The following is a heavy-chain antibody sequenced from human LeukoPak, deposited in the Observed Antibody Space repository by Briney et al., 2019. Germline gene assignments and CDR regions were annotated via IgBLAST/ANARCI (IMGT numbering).Heavy chain of an antibody. V-gene: IGHV3-21*01. J-gene: IGHJ5*02. Sequence: GGSLRLSCTASGFNFNIYYMNWVRQAPGKGLEWVSSIGSSNSHIYYADSLKGRFTVSRDNAKNSLYLQLNSLGVEDTAVYSCVRGGGYCRTSSCRGAGNWFDPWGQGTLVTVSS. CDR3: VRGGGYCRTSSCRGAGNWFDP. CDR2: IGSSNSHI. CDR1: GFNFNIYY. D-gene: IGHD2-2*01.